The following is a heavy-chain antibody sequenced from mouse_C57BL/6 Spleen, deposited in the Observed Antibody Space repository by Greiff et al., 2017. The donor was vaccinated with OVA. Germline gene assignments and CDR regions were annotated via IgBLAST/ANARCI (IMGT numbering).Heavy chain of an antibody. Sequence: EVMLVESGGGLVKPGGSLKLSCAASGFTFSSYAMSWVRQTPEKRLEWVATISDGGSYTYYPDNVKGGFTISRDNAKNNLYLQMSHLKSEDTAMYYCARDRRLTVVVPFDYWGQGTTLTVSS. CDR3: ARDRRLTVVVPFDY. D-gene: IGHD1-1*01. CDR2: ISDGGSYT. CDR1: GFTFSSYA. V-gene: IGHV5-4*01. J-gene: IGHJ2*01.